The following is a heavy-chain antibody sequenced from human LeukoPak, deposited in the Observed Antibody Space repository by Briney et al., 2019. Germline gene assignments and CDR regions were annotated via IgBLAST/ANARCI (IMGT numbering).Heavy chain of an antibody. CDR1: GYTLTELS. V-gene: IGHV1-24*01. CDR3: ATGYSGSYYYYFDY. Sequence: GASVKVSCKVSGYTLTELSMHWVRQAPGKGLEWMGGFDSEDGETIYAQKFQGRVTMTEDTSTDTAYIELSSLRSEDTAVYYCATGYSGSYYYYFDYWGQGTLVTVSS. CDR2: FDSEDGET. J-gene: IGHJ4*02. D-gene: IGHD1-26*01.